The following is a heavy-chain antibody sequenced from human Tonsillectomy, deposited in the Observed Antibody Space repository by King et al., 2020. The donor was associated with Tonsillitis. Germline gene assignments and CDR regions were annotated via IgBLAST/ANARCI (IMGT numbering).Heavy chain of an antibody. D-gene: IGHD4-17*01. CDR2: IRSKAYGGTT. V-gene: IGHV3-49*05. Sequence: VQLVESGGGLVKPGRSLRLSCTASGFTFGDYAMSWFRQAPGKGLEWVGFIRSKAYGGTTEYAASVKGRFTISRDDSKSIAYLQMKSLKSEDTAVYYCTIRSYGYYFDYWGQGTLVTVSS. CDR1: GFTFGDYA. J-gene: IGHJ4*02. CDR3: TIRSYGYYFDY.